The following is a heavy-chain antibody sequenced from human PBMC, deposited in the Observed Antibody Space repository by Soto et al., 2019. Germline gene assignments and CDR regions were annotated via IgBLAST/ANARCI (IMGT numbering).Heavy chain of an antibody. J-gene: IGHJ3*02. CDR1: GGSISSSSYY. CDR3: ARHEPRIAADGTRGRGAFDI. Sequence: PSETLSLTCTVSGGSISSSSYYWGWIRQPPGKGLEWIGSIYYSGSTYYNPSLKSRVTISVDTSKNQFSLKLSSVTAADTAVYYCARHEPRIAADGTRGRGAFDIWGQGTMVTVSS. V-gene: IGHV4-39*01. CDR2: IYYSGST. D-gene: IGHD6-13*01.